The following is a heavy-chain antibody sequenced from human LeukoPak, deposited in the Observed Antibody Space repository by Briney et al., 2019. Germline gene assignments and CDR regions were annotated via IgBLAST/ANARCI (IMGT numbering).Heavy chain of an antibody. CDR3: AKDDAWLQYND. V-gene: IGHV3-23*01. Sequence: GGTLRLSCAASGFTFSTYGMSWVRQAPGKGLEWVSAISGSSDATFYADSVKGRFTVSRDNSKNTLYLQINSLRDEDTAVYYCAKDDAWLQYNDWGQGTLVTVSS. CDR1: GFTFSTYG. CDR2: ISGSSDAT. J-gene: IGHJ4*02. D-gene: IGHD5-24*01.